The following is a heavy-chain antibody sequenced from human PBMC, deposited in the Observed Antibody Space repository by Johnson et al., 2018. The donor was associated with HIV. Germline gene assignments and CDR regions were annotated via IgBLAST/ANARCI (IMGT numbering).Heavy chain of an antibody. D-gene: IGHD5-24*01. Sequence: VYLVESGGGLVQPGGSLRLSCAASGLTVSGNYMTWLRQAPGGGLEWVSVLFSGGTTYYADSVNGRFTISRDNARNTLYLQMNRLRAEDTAVYHCARACRDGYTCDVYDIWGQGTMVTVSS. CDR1: GLTVSGNY. J-gene: IGHJ3*02. CDR2: LFSGGTT. V-gene: IGHV3-66*01. CDR3: ARACRDGYTCDVYDI.